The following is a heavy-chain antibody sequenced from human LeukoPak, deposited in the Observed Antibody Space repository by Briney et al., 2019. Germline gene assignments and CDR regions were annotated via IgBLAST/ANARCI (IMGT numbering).Heavy chain of an antibody. D-gene: IGHD6-19*01. CDR1: GFTFSSYA. J-gene: IGHJ4*02. CDR3: VKALSGWYPRKLFDY. CDR2: ISSSGGNT. V-gene: IGHV3-64*05. Sequence: PGGTLSLSCSASGFTFSSYAMHWLRQAPGKGLEYVSSISSSGGNTYYADSLKGRFTISRDNSKNTLYIQMNSLRAEDTAVYYCVKALSGWYPRKLFDYWGQGTLVTVSS.